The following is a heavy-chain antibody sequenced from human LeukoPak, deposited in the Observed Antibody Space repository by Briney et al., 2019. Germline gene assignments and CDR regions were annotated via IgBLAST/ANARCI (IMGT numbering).Heavy chain of an antibody. CDR3: AREGANYQNLQD. Sequence: GGSLRLSCAASGFTFNSYSMHWVRQAPGKGLEWVAVISYDGSNKYYADSVKGRFTISRDNSKNTLYLQMNSLRAEDTAVYYCAREGANYQNLQDWGQGTLVTVSS. D-gene: IGHD4/OR15-4a*01. CDR2: ISYDGSNK. V-gene: IGHV3-30*04. J-gene: IGHJ4*02. CDR1: GFTFNSYS.